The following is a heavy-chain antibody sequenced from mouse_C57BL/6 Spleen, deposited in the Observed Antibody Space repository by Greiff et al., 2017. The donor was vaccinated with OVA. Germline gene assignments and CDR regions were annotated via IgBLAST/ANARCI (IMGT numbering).Heavy chain of an antibody. V-gene: IGHV1-80*01. CDR2: IYPGDGDT. J-gene: IGHJ3*01. CDR3: ARDYLLPFAY. D-gene: IGHD1-1*01. Sequence: VQLQQSGAELVKPGASVKISCKASGYAFSSYWMNWVQQRPGKGLEWIGQIYPGDGDTNYNGKFKGKATLTADKSSSTAYMQLSSLTSEDSAVYFCARDYLLPFAYWGQGTLVTVSA. CDR1: GYAFSSYW.